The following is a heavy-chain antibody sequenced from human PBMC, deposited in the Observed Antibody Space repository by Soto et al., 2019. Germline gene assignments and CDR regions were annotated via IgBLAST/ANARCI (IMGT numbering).Heavy chain of an antibody. Sequence: QVQLQESGPGLVKPSQTLSLTCTVSGGSISSGDYYWSWIRQPPGKGLEWMGYIYYSGSTYYNPSLKSRVTISVDTSKSQFSLKLSSVTAADTAVYYCARDLVAVAGRNYYYYYGMDVWGQGTTVTVSS. D-gene: IGHD6-19*01. CDR3: ARDLVAVAGRNYYYYYGMDV. J-gene: IGHJ6*02. CDR1: GGSISSGDYY. CDR2: IYYSGST. V-gene: IGHV4-30-4*01.